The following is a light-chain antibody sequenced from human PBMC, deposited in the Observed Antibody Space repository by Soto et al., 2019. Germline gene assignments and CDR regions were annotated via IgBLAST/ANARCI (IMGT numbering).Light chain of an antibody. CDR3: QQYDNLPT. CDR2: DAS. V-gene: IGKV1-33*01. CDR1: QDISNY. J-gene: IGKJ5*01. Sequence: DIQMTQSPSNLSPSVCDRVTLTSQTSQDISNYLNWYQQKPGKPPKLLIYDASNLETGVPSRFSGSGSGTDFTLTISSLQPEDIATYYCQQYDNLPTVGQGKRLEIK.